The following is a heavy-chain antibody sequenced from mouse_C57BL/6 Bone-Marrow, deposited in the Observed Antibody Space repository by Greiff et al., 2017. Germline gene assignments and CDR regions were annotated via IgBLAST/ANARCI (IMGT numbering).Heavy chain of an antibody. CDR1: GYTFTSYG. V-gene: IGHV1-81*01. CDR2: IYPRSGNT. CDR3: ARSFITTVVAPYYAMDY. J-gene: IGHJ4*01. D-gene: IGHD1-1*01. Sequence: QVQLQQSGAELARPGASVKLSCKASGYTFTSYGISWVKQRTGQGLEWIGEIYPRSGNTYYNEKFKGKATLTADKSSSTGYMELRSLTSEDSAVXFCARSFITTVVAPYYAMDYWGQGTSVTGSS.